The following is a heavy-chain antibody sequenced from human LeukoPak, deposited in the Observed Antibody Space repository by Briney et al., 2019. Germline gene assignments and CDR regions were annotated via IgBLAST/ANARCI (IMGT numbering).Heavy chain of an antibody. D-gene: IGHD2-2*01. CDR1: GFTFSGYS. Sequence: GGSLRLSCTAYGFTFSGYSMNWVRQAPGKGLEWISYIRSSGSTIYYADSMKGRFTISRDNAKNSLYLQMNSLRAEDTAVYYCANHLACGSTSCPSFDYWGQGTLVTVSS. CDR3: ANHLACGSTSCPSFDY. V-gene: IGHV3-48*04. CDR2: IRSSGSTI. J-gene: IGHJ4*02.